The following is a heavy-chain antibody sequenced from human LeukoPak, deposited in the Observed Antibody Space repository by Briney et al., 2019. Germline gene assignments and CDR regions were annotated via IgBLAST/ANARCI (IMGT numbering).Heavy chain of an antibody. D-gene: IGHD5-12*01. J-gene: IGHJ6*03. CDR3: ARRVPVQVYSGYAVYYYYYMDV. CDR2: ISSRGSTK. V-gene: IGHV3-48*03. CDR1: GFTYSSYE. Sequence: GGSLRLSCAASGFTYSSYEMNWLPQAPGKELKWVSHISSRGSTKDYADSVKGRFTISRDNAKDSLYLQMNSLRAEDTALYYCARRVPVQVYSGYAVYYYYYMDVWGKGTTVTVSS.